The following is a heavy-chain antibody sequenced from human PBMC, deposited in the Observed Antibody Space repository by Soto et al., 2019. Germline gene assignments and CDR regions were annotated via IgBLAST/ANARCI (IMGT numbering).Heavy chain of an antibody. J-gene: IGHJ4*02. D-gene: IGHD2-15*01. Sequence: GASVKVSCKTSGFTFTSCPFSCVRQAPGQGLEWLAWVHPYEGTTKVAHQFRDRLTVTTDTSAATVFMELTRLTSDDTAVYFCAREYYSTTTWIDYWGQGTLVTVSS. CDR2: VHPYEGTT. V-gene: IGHV1-18*04. CDR1: GFTFTSCP. CDR3: AREYYSTTTWIDY.